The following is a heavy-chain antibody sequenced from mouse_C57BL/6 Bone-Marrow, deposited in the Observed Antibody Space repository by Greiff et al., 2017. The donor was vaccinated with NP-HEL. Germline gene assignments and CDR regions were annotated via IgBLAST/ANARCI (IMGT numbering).Heavy chain of an antibody. CDR3: TRDPYDYDAMDY. Sequence: EVQVVESGEGLVKPGGSLKLSCAASGFTFSSYAMSWVRQTPEKRLEWVAYISSGGDYIYYADTVKGRFTISRDNARNTLYLQMSSLKSDDTAMYYCTRDPYDYDAMDYWGQGTSVTVSS. D-gene: IGHD6-5*01. V-gene: IGHV5-9-1*02. CDR2: ISSGGDYI. J-gene: IGHJ4*01. CDR1: GFTFSSYA.